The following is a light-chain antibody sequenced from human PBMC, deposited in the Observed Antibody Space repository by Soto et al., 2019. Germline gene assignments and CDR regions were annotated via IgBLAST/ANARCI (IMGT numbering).Light chain of an antibody. Sequence: QSVLTQPPSVSAAPGQKVTVSCSGSRSNIGNNYVSWYQHLPGTAPKLLIYDNDKRPSGIPDRFSASKSGTSATLDITGLQTGDEADDYCEAWDSNLSGGVFGGGTKVTVL. V-gene: IGLV1-51*01. J-gene: IGLJ3*02. CDR3: EAWDSNLSGGV. CDR1: RSNIGNNY. CDR2: DND.